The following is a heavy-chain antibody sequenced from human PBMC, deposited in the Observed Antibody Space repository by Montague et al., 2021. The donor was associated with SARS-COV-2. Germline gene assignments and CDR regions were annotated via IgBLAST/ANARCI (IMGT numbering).Heavy chain of an antibody. CDR1: GDSVSSNSAA. CDR3: ARGIWFGELLTGYYYYGMDV. V-gene: IGHV6-1*01. J-gene: IGHJ6*02. Sequence: CAISGDSVSSNSAACNWIRQSPSRGFEWLGRTYYRSKWYNDYAVSVKSRITINPDTSKNQFSLQLNSVTPEDTAVYYCARGIWFGELLTGYYYYGMDVWGQGTTVTASS. D-gene: IGHD3-10*01. CDR2: TYYRSKWYN.